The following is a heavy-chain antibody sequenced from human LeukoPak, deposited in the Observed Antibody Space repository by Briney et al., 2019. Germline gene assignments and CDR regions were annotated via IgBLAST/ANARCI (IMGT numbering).Heavy chain of an antibody. CDR2: IKTDGSTT. V-gene: IGHV3-74*01. CDR3: ATDTYGPNDC. CDR1: GFTFSRYW. J-gene: IGHJ4*02. D-gene: IGHD3-16*01. Sequence: GGSLRLSCAVSGFTFSRYWMHWVRQAPGRVLVWVSNIKTDGSTTNYADSVKGPFTISIDNAKNAQYLEMNGLRAGDPAVYYCATDTYGPNDCWGQGTLVTVSS.